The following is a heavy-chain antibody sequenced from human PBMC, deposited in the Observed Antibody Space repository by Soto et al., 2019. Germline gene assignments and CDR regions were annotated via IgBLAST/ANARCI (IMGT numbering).Heavy chain of an antibody. CDR3: ARDLSGFFQH. V-gene: IGHV6-1*01. Sequence: SQTLSLTCAISGDSVSSNSAAWNWIRQSPSGGLEWLGRTYYRSKWYSVSAVSVKSRATINPDTSKNQFSLHLNSVTPDDMAVYYCARDLSGFFQHWGLGTLVTVSS. J-gene: IGHJ1*01. CDR1: GDSVSSNSAA. CDR2: TYYRSKWYS. D-gene: IGHD3-3*02.